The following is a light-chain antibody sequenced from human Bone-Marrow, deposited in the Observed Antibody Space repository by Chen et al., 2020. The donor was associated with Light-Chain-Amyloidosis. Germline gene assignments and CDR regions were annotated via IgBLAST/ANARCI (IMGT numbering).Light chain of an antibody. CDR2: EVT. Sequence: QSALTQPASVSGSPGQSIPLSCTGTSSDVGGDNHVSWYQQHPDKAPKLKIYEVTNRPSWVPDRFSGSKSDNTASLTISGLQTEDEADYFCSSYTITNTLVFGSGTRVTVL. J-gene: IGLJ1*01. CDR1: SSDVGGDNH. CDR3: SSYTITNTLV. V-gene: IGLV2-14*01.